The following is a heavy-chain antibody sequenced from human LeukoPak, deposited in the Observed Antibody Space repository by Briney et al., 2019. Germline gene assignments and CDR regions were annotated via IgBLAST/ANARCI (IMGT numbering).Heavy chain of an antibody. CDR3: ARGLYCSGGSCRFDY. CDR1: GYSFTSSW. D-gene: IGHD2-15*01. V-gene: IGHV5-51*01. J-gene: IGHJ4*02. Sequence: GESLKISCGGSGYSFTSSWIGWVRQVPGKGLEWVGIIYPGDSDIRYSPSFQGQVTISADKSITTAYLQWSSLKASDTAIYYCARGLYCSGGSCRFDYWGQGTLVTVSS. CDR2: IYPGDSDI.